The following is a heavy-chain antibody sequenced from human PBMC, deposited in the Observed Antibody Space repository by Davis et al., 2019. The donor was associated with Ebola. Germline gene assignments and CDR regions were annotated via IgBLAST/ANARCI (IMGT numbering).Heavy chain of an antibody. V-gene: IGHV1-69*13. CDR1: LGTLSNHA. D-gene: IGHD2-2*01. CDR3: ARDVNSAVIRANYGMDV. CDR2: IIPIFSTT. J-gene: IGHJ6*04. Sequence: SATVSRKASLGTLSNHAISWVRQPPGQGLEWMGGIIPIFSTTNYAQKFQGRVTITADESTSTAYMELTSLSSDDTAVYFCARDVNSAVIRANYGMDVWGKGTTVTVSS.